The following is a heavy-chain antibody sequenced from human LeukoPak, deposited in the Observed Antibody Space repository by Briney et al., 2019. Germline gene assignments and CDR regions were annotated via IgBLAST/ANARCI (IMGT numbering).Heavy chain of an antibody. CDR3: ARGYCSGGSCYPHEYYFDY. J-gene: IGHJ4*02. V-gene: IGHV4-39*07. D-gene: IGHD2-15*01. CDR1: GGSISSSSYY. CDR2: TYHSGST. Sequence: SETLSLTCTVSGGSISSSSYYWGWIRQPPGKGLEWIGSTYHSGSTYYNPSLKSRVTISVDTSKNQFSLKLSSVTAADTAVYYCARGYCSGGSCYPHEYYFDYWGQGTLVTVSS.